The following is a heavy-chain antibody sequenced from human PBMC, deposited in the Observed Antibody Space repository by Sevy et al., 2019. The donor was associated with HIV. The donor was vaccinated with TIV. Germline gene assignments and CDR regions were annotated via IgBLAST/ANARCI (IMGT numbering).Heavy chain of an antibody. Sequence: GGSLRLSCAASGFTFSSAWMSWVRQAPGKGLEWVGRIKSEIDGGAIDYAAPVKGRFSISREDSKNTVYLQMNSLKTEETAVYYCITEPGYRGYDEEVINYYYYGMDVWGQGTTVTVSS. D-gene: IGHD5-12*01. CDR3: ITEPGYRGYDEEVINYYYYGMDV. CDR1: GFTFSSAW. V-gene: IGHV3-15*01. CDR2: IKSEIDGGAI. J-gene: IGHJ6*02.